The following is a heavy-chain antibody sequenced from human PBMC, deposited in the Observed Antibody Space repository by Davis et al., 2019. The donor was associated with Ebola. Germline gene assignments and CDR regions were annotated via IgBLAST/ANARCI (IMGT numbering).Heavy chain of an antibody. J-gene: IGHJ4*02. V-gene: IGHV3-15*01. CDR1: GFTFSNAW. Sequence: GESLKISCAASGFTFSNAWMSWVRQAPGKGLEWVGRIKSKTDGGTTDYAAPVKGRFTISRDDSKNTLYLQMNSLKTEDTAVYYCAKERGSSHFDYWGQGTLVTVSS. D-gene: IGHD1-26*01. CDR2: IKSKTDGGTT. CDR3: AKERGSSHFDY.